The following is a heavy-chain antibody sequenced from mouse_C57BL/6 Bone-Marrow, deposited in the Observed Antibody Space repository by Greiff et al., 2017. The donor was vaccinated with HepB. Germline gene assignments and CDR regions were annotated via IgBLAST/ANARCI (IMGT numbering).Heavy chain of an antibody. D-gene: IGHD1-1*01. CDR2: ISDGGSYT. J-gene: IGHJ4*01. V-gene: IGHV5-4*01. CDR1: GFTFSSYA. CDR3: ARDDYGSSYGYYAMDY. Sequence: EVKVVESGGGLVKPGGSLKLSCAASGFTFSSYAMSWVRQTPEKRLEWVATISDGGSYTYYPDNVKGRFTISRDNAKNNLYLQMSNLKSEDTAMYYCARDDYGSSYGYYAMDYWGQGTSVTVSS.